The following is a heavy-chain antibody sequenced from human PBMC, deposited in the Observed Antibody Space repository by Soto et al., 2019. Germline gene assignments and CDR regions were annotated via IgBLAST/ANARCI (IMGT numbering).Heavy chain of an antibody. Sequence: SVKDSCKASGGTFSSYAISWVRQAPGQGLEWMGGIIPIFGTVNYAQKFQGRVTITADESTSTAYMELSSLRSEDTAVYYCARTIVVVPAAMGTHGIIPRDVWGQGTTVTVSS. CDR2: IIPIFGTV. CDR1: GGTFSSYA. J-gene: IGHJ6*02. CDR3: ARTIVVVPAAMGTHGIIPRDV. V-gene: IGHV1-69*13. D-gene: IGHD2-2*01.